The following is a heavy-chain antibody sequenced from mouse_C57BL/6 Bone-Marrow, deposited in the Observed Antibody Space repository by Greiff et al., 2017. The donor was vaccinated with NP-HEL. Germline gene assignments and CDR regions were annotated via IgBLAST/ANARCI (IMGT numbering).Heavy chain of an antibody. Sequence: EVKLVESGGGLVKPGGSLKLSCAASGFTFSSYAMSWVRQTPEKRLEWVATISAGGSYTYYPENVTGQFTITRDNAKNNLYLQMSHLKSEDTAMYYCAGYDYAGDYYAMDYWGQGTSVTVSS. D-gene: IGHD2-4*01. V-gene: IGHV5-4*03. CDR2: ISAGGSYT. J-gene: IGHJ4*01. CDR1: GFTFSSYA. CDR3: AGYDYAGDYYAMDY.